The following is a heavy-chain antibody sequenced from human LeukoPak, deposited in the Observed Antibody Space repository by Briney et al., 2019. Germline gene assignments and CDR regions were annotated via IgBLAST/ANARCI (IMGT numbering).Heavy chain of an antibody. CDR2: IWYDGNNK. CDR1: GFTFSSYG. Sequence: GMSLRLSCAASGFTFSSYGMHWVRQAPGKGPEWVAVIWYDGNNKYYANSVKGRFIIPRDSYKSTLYLQMNSLRAEDTALYYCAKGGFHDFWTGTSDALDIWGQGTMVTV. D-gene: IGHD3-3*01. V-gene: IGHV3-33*06. CDR3: AKGGFHDFWTGTSDALDI. J-gene: IGHJ3*02.